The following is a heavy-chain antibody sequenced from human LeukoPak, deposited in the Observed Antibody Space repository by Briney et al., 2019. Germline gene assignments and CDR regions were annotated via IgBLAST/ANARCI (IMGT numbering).Heavy chain of an antibody. CDR3: ARGPIGGLRKGFDI. Sequence: EASVKVSCKASGYTFTSYGISWVRQAPGQGLEWMGWINTHSGATNYAQHFQGRVTMTTDTSVTTAYMDLDGLKSDDAAVYFCARGPIGGLRKGFDIWGQGTLVTVSS. CDR1: GYTFTSYG. J-gene: IGHJ4*02. CDR2: INTHSGAT. D-gene: IGHD1-26*01. V-gene: IGHV1-18*01.